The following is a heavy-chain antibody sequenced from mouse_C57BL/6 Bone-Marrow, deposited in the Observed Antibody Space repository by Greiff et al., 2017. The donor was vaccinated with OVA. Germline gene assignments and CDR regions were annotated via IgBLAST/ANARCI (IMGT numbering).Heavy chain of an antibody. CDR1: GFNIKDDY. CDR2: IDPENGDT. Sequence: EVQLQQSGAELVRPGASVKLSCTASGFNIKDDYMHWVKQRPEQGLEWIGWIDPENGDTEYASKFQGKATITADTSSNTAYLQLSSLTSEDTAVYYCTGMGLRQEIAYWGQGTLVTVSA. CDR3: TGMGLRQEIAY. D-gene: IGHD2-4*01. J-gene: IGHJ3*01. V-gene: IGHV14-4*01.